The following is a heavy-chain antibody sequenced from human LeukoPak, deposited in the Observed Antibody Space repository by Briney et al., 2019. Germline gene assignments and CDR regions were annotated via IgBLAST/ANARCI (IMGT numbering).Heavy chain of an antibody. Sequence: SETLSLTCTVSGGSISSGSYYWRWIRQPAGKGLEWIVRIYTSGSTNYNPSLKSRITITVDTSKNQFSLKLSSVTAADTAVYYCATEGVGYDSSGYRDYWGQGTLVTVSS. CDR3: ATEGVGYDSSGYRDY. V-gene: IGHV4-61*02. D-gene: IGHD3-22*01. CDR1: GGSISSGSYY. CDR2: IYTSGST. J-gene: IGHJ4*02.